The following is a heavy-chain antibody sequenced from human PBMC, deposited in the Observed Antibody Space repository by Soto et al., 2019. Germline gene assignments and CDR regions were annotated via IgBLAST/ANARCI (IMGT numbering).Heavy chain of an antibody. J-gene: IGHJ6*02. V-gene: IGHV1-69*13. CDR3: ARELTDCSSTSCYRYYGMDV. Sequence: ASVKVSCKASGGTFSSYAISWVRQAPGQGLEWMGGIIPIFGTANYAQKFQGRVTITADESTSTAYMELSSLRSEDTAVYYCARELTDCSSTSCYRYYGMDVWGQGTTVTVSS. CDR1: GGTFSSYA. D-gene: IGHD2-2*02. CDR2: IIPIFGTA.